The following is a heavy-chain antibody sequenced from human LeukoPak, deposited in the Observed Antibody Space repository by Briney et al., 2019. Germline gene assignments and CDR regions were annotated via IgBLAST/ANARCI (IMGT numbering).Heavy chain of an antibody. V-gene: IGHV3-7*01. Sequence: GGSLRLSCAASGFTFSSYWMSWVRQAPGKGLEWAANIKQDGDEKYYVDSVKGRFTISRDNAKNSLYLQMNSLRAEDTAVYYCARGEWELLAYYFDYWGQGTLVTVSS. D-gene: IGHD1-26*01. CDR1: GFTFSSYW. CDR3: ARGEWELLAYYFDY. J-gene: IGHJ4*02. CDR2: IKQDGDEK.